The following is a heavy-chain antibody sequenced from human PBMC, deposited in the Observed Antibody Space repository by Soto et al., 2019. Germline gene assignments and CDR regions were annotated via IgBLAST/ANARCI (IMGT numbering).Heavy chain of an antibody. CDR3: ARGVGSGTYYNQYNWFDP. V-gene: IGHV1-18*01. D-gene: IGHD3-10*01. CDR2: INTYNGNT. Sequence: GASVKVSCKDSGYTFTNYGISWVRQDTGQGLEWMGWINTYNGNTNHAQKLQGRVTMTTDTSTSTAYMELRSLRSDDTAVYYCARGVGSGTYYNQYNWFDPWGQGTLVTVSS. CDR1: GYTFTNYG. J-gene: IGHJ5*02.